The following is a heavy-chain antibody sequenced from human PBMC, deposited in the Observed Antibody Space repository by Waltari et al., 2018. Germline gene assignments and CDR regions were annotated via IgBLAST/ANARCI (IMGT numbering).Heavy chain of an antibody. D-gene: IGHD4-17*01. Sequence: QVQLQESGPGLVKPSETLSLTCTVSGGSISSYYWSWIRQPPGKGLEWIGYIYYSGSTNDNPSLNSRVTISVDTSKNQFSLKLSSVTAADTAVYYCARDHPIRAPYYMDVWGKGTTVTVSS. CDR3: ARDHPIRAPYYMDV. CDR1: GGSISSYY. J-gene: IGHJ6*03. CDR2: IYYSGST. V-gene: IGHV4-59*01.